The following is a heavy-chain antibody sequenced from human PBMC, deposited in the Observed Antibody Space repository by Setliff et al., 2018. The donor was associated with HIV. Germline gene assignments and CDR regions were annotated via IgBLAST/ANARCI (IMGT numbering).Heavy chain of an antibody. CDR1: GYTFTGHY. J-gene: IGHJ4*02. CDR2: IIPYSGRT. V-gene: IGHV1-2*04. D-gene: IGHD6-13*01. Sequence: ASVKVSCKASGYTFTGHYIHWVRQAPGQGLEWMGWIIPYSGRTHYAQKFQGWVTVARDTSITTAYMDLTNLKSDDTAVYYCARDRRGRGIEAAGPYYYFDSWGQGTLVTVSS. CDR3: ARDRRGRGIEAAGPYYYFDS.